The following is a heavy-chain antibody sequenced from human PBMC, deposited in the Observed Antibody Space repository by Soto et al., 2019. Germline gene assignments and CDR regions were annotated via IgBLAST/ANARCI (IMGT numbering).Heavy chain of an antibody. Sequence: SVKVSCKASGGTFSSYAISWVRQAPGQGLEWMGAIIPIFGTANYAQKFQGRVTITADKSTSTAYMELSSLRSEDTAVYYCARGLFPYGSGSYYNLYGMDVWGQGTTVTVSS. V-gene: IGHV1-69*06. CDR1: GGTFSSYA. CDR2: IIPIFGTA. J-gene: IGHJ6*02. CDR3: ARGLFPYGSGSYYNLYGMDV. D-gene: IGHD3-10*01.